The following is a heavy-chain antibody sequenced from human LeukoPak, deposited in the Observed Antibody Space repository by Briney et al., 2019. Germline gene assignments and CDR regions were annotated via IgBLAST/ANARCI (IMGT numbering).Heavy chain of an antibody. CDR3: AKWGDYDILTGYYDSDY. CDR2: ISGSGGST. Sequence: PGASLRLSCAASGFTFSNYAMSWVRQAPGKGLEWVSAISGSGGSTYYADSVKGRFTISRDNSKNTLYLQLNSLRAEDTAVYYCAKWGDYDILTGYYDSDYWGQGTLVTVSP. J-gene: IGHJ4*02. D-gene: IGHD3-9*01. V-gene: IGHV3-23*01. CDR1: GFTFSNYA.